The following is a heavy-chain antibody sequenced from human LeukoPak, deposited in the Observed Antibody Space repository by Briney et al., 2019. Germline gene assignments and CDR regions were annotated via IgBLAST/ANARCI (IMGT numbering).Heavy chain of an antibody. CDR3: ARQPYNWNYPPYFDY. J-gene: IGHJ4*02. CDR2: IYYSGGT. CDR1: GGSISSYY. V-gene: IGHV4-59*05. Sequence: PSETLSLTCTVSGGSISSYYWSWIRQPPGKGLEGIGSIYYSGGTYYNPSLKSRVTISADTSKNQFSLKLSSVTAADTAVYYCARQPYNWNYPPYFDYWGQGTLVTVSS. D-gene: IGHD1-7*01.